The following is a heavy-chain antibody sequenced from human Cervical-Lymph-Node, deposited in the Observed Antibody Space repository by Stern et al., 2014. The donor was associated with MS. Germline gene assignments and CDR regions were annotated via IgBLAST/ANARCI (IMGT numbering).Heavy chain of an antibody. CDR1: GGTFRSYT. Sequence: VQLVQSGAEVKKPGSSVKVSCKASGGTFRSYTIGWVRQAPGQGLEWMGWLIPLFGIANYAEKFQGRVTITADESTSTAYMDLSTLRSEDTAVYYCARATSDYIWGSYRYLDYWGQGTQVTVSS. CDR2: LIPLFGIA. J-gene: IGHJ4*02. V-gene: IGHV1-69*01. D-gene: IGHD3-16*02. CDR3: ARATSDYIWGSYRYLDY.